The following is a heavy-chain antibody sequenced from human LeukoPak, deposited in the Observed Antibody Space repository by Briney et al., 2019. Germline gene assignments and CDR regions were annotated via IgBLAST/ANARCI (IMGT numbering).Heavy chain of an antibody. CDR2: ISGSGGTT. D-gene: IGHD3-10*01. CDR3: AKDAKKDILVRGVKKAYYFDY. Sequence: GGSLRLSCAASGFTFSNYAMNWVRQAPGKGLEWVSGISGSGGTTYYADSVKGRFTISRDNSKNTLYLQMNSLRAEDTAVYYCAKDAKKDILVRGVKKAYYFDYWGQGTLVTVSS. J-gene: IGHJ4*02. CDR1: GFTFSNYA. V-gene: IGHV3-23*01.